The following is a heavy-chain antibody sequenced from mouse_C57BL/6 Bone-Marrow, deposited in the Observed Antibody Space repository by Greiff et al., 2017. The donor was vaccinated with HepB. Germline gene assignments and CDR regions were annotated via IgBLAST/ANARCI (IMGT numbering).Heavy chain of an antibody. V-gene: IGHV14-4*01. CDR1: GFNIKDDY. CDR3: TTGSTPY. J-gene: IGHJ2*01. D-gene: IGHD1-1*01. CDR2: IDPENGDT. Sequence: LKQSGAELVRPGASVKLSCTASGFNIKDDYMHWVKQRPEQGLEWIGWIDPENGDTEYASKFQGKATITADTSSNTAYLQLSSLTSEDTAVYYCTTGSTPYWGQGTTLTVSS.